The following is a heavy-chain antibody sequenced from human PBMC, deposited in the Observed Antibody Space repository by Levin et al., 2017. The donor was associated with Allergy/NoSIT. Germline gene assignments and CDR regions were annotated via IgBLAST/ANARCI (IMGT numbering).Heavy chain of an antibody. V-gene: IGHV5-51*01. D-gene: IGHD3-22*01. CDR1: GYSFTSYW. Sequence: GGSLRLSCKGSGYSFTSYWIGWVRQMPGKGLEWMGIIYPGDSDTRYSPSFQGQVTISADKSISTAYLQWSSLKASDTAMYYCARVGYYYDSSGYYYGDYWGQGTLVTVSS. CDR3: ARVGYYYDSSGYYYGDY. J-gene: IGHJ4*02. CDR2: IYPGDSDT.